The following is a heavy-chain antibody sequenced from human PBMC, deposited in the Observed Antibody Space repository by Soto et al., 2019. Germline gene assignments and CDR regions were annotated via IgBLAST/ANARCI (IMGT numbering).Heavy chain of an antibody. J-gene: IGHJ3*02. V-gene: IGHV3-30*18. D-gene: IGHD3-10*01. CDR2: ISYDGSNK. CDR3: AKDLLHGSTPRVFDT. CDR1: GFTFSSYG. Sequence: PGGSLRLSCAASGFTFSSYGMHWVRQAPGKGLEWVAVISYDGSNKYYADSVKGRFTISRDNSKNTLYLQMNSLRAEDTAVYYCAKDLLHGSTPRVFDTWGQGTMVTVS.